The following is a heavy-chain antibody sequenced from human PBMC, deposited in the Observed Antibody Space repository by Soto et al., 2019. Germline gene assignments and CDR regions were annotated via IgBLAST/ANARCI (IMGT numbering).Heavy chain of an antibody. J-gene: IGHJ5*02. D-gene: IGHD2-2*01. Sequence: SETLSLTCTVSGDSMTSSSYYWGWIRQPPGKGLEWIGSIYYSERTSYNSGSTYYSPSLKSRVTISGETSKSQFSLKLSSVTAADTAVYYCVRDGHCITTSCYGNWFDPWGQGTLVTVSS. CDR2: IYYSERTSYNSGST. CDR3: VRDGHCITTSCYGNWFDP. CDR1: GDSMTSSSYY. V-gene: IGHV4-39*02.